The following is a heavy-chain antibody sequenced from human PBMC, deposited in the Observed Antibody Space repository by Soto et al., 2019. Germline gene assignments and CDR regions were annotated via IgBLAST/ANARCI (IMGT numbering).Heavy chain of an antibody. CDR3: AKERGWRQWLVQRFLDY. CDR1: GFTFSSYA. J-gene: IGHJ4*02. CDR2: ISGSGGST. D-gene: IGHD6-19*01. V-gene: IGHV3-23*01. Sequence: EVQLLESGGGLVQPGGSLRLSCAASGFTFSSYAMSWVRQAPGKGLEWVSAISGSGGSTYYADSVKGRFTISRDNSKNTLYLQMNSLRAEDTAVYYCAKERGWRQWLVQRFLDYWGQGTLVTVSS.